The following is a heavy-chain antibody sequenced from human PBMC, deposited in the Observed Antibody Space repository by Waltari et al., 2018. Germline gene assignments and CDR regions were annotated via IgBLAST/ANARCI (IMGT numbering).Heavy chain of an antibody. V-gene: IGHV4-38-2*02. CDR1: GYSISSGYY. CDR2: INHRVST. Sequence: QVQLPESGPGLVKPSETLALTCAVSGYSISSGYYWGWSRQHPGKGLEWIVSINHRVSTYYNPSLKSRVTISVDTSKNQFSLKLSSVTAADTAVYYCARDRSNSWGQGTLVTVSS. J-gene: IGHJ5*02. CDR3: ARDRSNS.